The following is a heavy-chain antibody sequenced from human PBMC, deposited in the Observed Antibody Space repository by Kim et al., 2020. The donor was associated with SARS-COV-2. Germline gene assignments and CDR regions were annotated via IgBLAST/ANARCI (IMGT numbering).Heavy chain of an antibody. J-gene: IGHJ4*02. V-gene: IGHV5-51*01. CDR3: ARHSGADYYGSGGYFDY. CDR2: IYPGDSDT. Sequence: GESLKISCKGSGYSFTSYWIGWVRQMPGKGLEWMGIIYPGDSDTRYSPSFQGQVTISADKSISTAYLQWSSLKASDTAMYYCARHSGADYYGSGGYFDYWGQGTLVTVSS. D-gene: IGHD3-10*01. CDR1: GYSFTSYW.